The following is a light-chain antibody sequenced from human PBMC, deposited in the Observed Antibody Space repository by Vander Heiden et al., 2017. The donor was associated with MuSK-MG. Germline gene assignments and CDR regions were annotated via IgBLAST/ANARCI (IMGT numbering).Light chain of an antibody. CDR2: DAS. J-gene: IGKJ2*01. CDR1: QSVRNRC. CDR3: QYDSISHT. Sequence: NVLTQSPGTLSLSPGERVTLCCRASQSVRNRCLDWYQQKPGQAPRLLIYDASNRANGIPDRFSGSGYGTDFSLTSSVRETENFAVYYGQYDSISHTFGQGTKVEIK. V-gene: IGKV3-20*01.